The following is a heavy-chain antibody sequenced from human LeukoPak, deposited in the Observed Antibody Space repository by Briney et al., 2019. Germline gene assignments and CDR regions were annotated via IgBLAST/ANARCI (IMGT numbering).Heavy chain of an antibody. J-gene: IGHJ4*02. Sequence: GGSLRLSCTVSGFTVSSNSMSWVRQAPGKGLVWVSRINSDGSSTSYADSVKGRFTISRDNAKNTLYLQMNSLRAEDTAVYYCARGDMDDYWGQGTLVTVSS. CDR2: INSDGSST. CDR1: GFTVSSNS. V-gene: IGHV3-74*01. D-gene: IGHD2-15*01. CDR3: ARGDMDDY.